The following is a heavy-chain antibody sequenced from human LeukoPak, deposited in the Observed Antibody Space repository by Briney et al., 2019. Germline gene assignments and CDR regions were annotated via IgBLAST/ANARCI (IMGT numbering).Heavy chain of an antibody. CDR2: ISGSGGST. Sequence: PGGSLRLSCAASGFTFSSYAMSWVRQAPGKGLEWVSAISGSGGSTYYADSVKGRFTISRDNSKNALYLQMNSLRAEDTAVYYCATAPAVAGTGGFDYWGQGTLVTVSS. CDR3: ATAPAVAGTGGFDY. CDR1: GFTFSSYA. J-gene: IGHJ4*02. V-gene: IGHV3-23*01. D-gene: IGHD6-19*01.